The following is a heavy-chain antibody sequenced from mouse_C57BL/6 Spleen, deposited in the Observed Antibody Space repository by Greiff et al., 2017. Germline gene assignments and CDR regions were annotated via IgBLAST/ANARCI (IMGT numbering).Heavy chain of an antibody. CDR2: IRLKSDNYAT. Sequence: EVKLVESGGGLVQPGGSMKLSCVASGFTFSNYWMNWVRQSPEKGLEWVAQIRLKSDNYATHYAESVKGRFTISRDDSKSSVYLQMNNLRAEDTGIYYCTRILLLRYSWYFDVWGTGTTVTVSS. V-gene: IGHV6-3*01. CDR1: GFTFSNYW. CDR3: TRILLLRYSWYFDV. J-gene: IGHJ1*03. D-gene: IGHD1-1*01.